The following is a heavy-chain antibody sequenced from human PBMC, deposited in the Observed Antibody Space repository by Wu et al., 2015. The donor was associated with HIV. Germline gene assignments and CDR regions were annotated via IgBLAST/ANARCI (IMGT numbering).Heavy chain of an antibody. CDR2: IIPIFGTA. Sequence: QVQLVQSGAEVKKPGASVKVSCKASGGTFSSYAISWVRQAPGQGLEWMGRIIPIFGTANYAQKFQGRVTITADESTSTAYMELSSLRSEDTAVYYCARGTYYYDSSGRRDAFDIVGPRGQWSPSLQ. V-gene: IGHV1-69*13. J-gene: IGHJ3*02. CDR3: ARGTYYYDSSGRRDAFDI. CDR1: GGTFSSYA. D-gene: IGHD3-22*01.